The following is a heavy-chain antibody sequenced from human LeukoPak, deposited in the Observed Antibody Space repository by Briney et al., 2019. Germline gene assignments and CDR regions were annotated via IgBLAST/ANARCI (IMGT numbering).Heavy chain of an antibody. Sequence: PGGSLRLSCVASGFTLSTYGMHWVRQAPGKGLEWVAFMRYDGSDKLYGDSVKGRFTTSRDNSKNTLYLQMSRLRVEDTAVYYCAKDLDCSGGTCHKAFDCWGQGTLVTVSS. CDR1: GFTLSTYG. J-gene: IGHJ4*02. CDR2: MRYDGSDK. V-gene: IGHV3-30*02. CDR3: AKDLDCSGGTCHKAFDC. D-gene: IGHD2-15*01.